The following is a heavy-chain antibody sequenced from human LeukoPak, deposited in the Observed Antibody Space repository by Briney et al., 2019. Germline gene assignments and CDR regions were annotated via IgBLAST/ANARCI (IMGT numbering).Heavy chain of an antibody. CDR3: AKDGGEYYDILTGYYPRLYYMDV. Sequence: GGSLRLSRGPSTFNGSNNYMRWVRQAPGKGLEWVSAISGSGGSTYYADSVKGRFTISRDNSKNTLYLQMNSLRAEDTAVYYCAKDGGEYYDILTGYYPRLYYMDVWGKGTTVTISS. J-gene: IGHJ6*03. D-gene: IGHD3-9*01. CDR2: ISGSGGST. CDR1: TFNGSNNY. V-gene: IGHV3-23*01.